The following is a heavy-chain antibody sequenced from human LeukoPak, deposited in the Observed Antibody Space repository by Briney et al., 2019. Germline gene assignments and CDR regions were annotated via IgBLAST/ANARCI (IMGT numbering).Heavy chain of an antibody. Sequence: SETLSLTCTVSGGSINSYYWSWLRQPPGKGLEWIAYIYYSGSTNYNPSLKSRVTISVDTSKNQFSLKLTSVTAADTAAYFCARISTRVFDSWGQGTLVAVSS. D-gene: IGHD1-1*01. CDR2: IYYSGST. CDR1: GGSINSYY. V-gene: IGHV4-59*12. J-gene: IGHJ4*02. CDR3: ARISTRVFDS.